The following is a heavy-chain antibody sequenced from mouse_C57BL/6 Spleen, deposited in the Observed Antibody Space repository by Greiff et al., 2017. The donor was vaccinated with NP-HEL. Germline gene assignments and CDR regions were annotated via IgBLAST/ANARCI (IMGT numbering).Heavy chain of an antibody. CDR1: GFNIKDDY. V-gene: IGHV14-4*01. J-gene: IGHJ2*01. CDR2: IDPENGDT. CDR3: TTLSYSNFDY. Sequence: VQLQQSGAELVRPGASVKLSCTASGFNIKDDYMPWVKQRPEQGLEWIGWIDPENGDTEYASKFQGKATITADPSSNTAYLQLSSLTSEDTAVYYCTTLSYSNFDYWGQGTTLTVSS. D-gene: IGHD2-5*01.